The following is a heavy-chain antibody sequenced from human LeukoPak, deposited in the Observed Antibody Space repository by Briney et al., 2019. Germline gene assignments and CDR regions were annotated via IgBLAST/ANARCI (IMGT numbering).Heavy chain of an antibody. J-gene: IGHJ3*02. CDR3: ARARRPSLGDGAFDI. Sequence: GGSLRLSCAASGFTFSTYSMNWVRQAPGKGLEWVSYISSSSSTIYYADSVKGRFTISRDNAKNSLYLQMNSLRAEDTAVYYCARARRPSLGDGAFDIWGQGTMVTVSS. CDR1: GFTFSTYS. V-gene: IGHV3-48*01. D-gene: IGHD2-21*01. CDR2: ISSSSSTI.